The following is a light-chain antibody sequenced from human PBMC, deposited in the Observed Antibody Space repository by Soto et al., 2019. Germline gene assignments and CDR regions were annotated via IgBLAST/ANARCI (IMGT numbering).Light chain of an antibody. Sequence: PGTLTLSPGERATLPFRASQSLNRRYLAWYQQKPGQAPRLLISGASTGATGVPATFSGSGSGTEFTLTINSLQSEDFAIYYCQQYNKWPWTFGQGTKVDI. CDR2: GAS. J-gene: IGKJ1*01. CDR3: QQYNKWPWT. CDR1: QSLNRRY. V-gene: IGKV3-15*01.